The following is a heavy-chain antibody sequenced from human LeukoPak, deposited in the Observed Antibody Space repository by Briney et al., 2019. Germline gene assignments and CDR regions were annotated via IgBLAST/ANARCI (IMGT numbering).Heavy chain of an antibody. Sequence: PGGSLRLSCAASGFNFSSYAMHWVRQAPGKGLDWVAVISDGGDDKFYTDSVKGRFSISRDNSKNTLYLQMNSLRAEDTAAYHCASDLDYGDIDDSFDVWGQGTTVTVSS. D-gene: IGHD4-17*01. CDR2: ISDGGDDK. J-gene: IGHJ3*01. CDR1: GFNFSSYA. CDR3: ASDLDYGDIDDSFDV. V-gene: IGHV3-30*10.